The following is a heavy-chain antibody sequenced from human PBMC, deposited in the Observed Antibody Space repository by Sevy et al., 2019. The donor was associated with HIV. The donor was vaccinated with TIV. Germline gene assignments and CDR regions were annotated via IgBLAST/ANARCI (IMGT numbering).Heavy chain of an antibody. D-gene: IGHD3-22*01. CDR1: GLTFSNYP. V-gene: IGHV3-30*04. J-gene: IGHJ4*02. CDR3: ARAALTSGYLYYFDY. Sequence: GGSLRLSCAASGLTFSNYPMHWVRQAPGKGLEWVAVISYDGSTTYYADSLKGRFTISRDTSKSTLYLQVNSLRAEDAAVYYCARAALTSGYLYYFDYWGQGTLVTVSS. CDR2: ISYDGSTT.